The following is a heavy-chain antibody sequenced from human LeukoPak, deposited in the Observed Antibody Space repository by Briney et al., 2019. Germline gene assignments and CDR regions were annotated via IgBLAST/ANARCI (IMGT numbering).Heavy chain of an antibody. CDR2: ISGTST. CDR1: GFTFNTYS. D-gene: IGHD2-8*02. CDR3: AKATSWYYFDS. V-gene: IGHV3-23*01. Sequence: GGSLRLSCAASGFTFNTYSMNWVRQAPGKGLEWVSSISGTSTYYADSVKGRFTISRDNSKNTLYLQMNSLRAEDTAVYYCAKATSWYYFDSWGQGTLVTVSS. J-gene: IGHJ4*02.